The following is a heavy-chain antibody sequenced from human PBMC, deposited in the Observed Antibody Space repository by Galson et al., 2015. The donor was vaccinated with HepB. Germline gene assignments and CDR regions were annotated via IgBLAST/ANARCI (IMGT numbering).Heavy chain of an antibody. CDR1: GYTFTSNG. Sequence: SVKVSCKASGYTFTSNGISWVRQAPGQGLEWMGWISANSGNTIYAQKLQGRVTMTRDTSTGTADVELGSPSSDDTAVYYCARDRDYRLDYWGQGTLVTVSS. CDR3: ARDRDYRLDY. CDR2: ISANSGNT. V-gene: IGHV1-18*04. D-gene: IGHD4/OR15-4a*01. J-gene: IGHJ4*02.